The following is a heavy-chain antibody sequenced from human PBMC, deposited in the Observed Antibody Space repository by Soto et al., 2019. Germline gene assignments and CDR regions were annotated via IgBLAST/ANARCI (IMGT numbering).Heavy chain of an antibody. J-gene: IGHJ1*01. V-gene: IGHV4-59*01. CDR3: GRGGWYIDS. Sequence: PSETLSLTCSVLGGSINSFYWSWIRQPPGKGLEWVGYIHYTGSTNYNPSLKSRLTISVAPSKNQFSLKLSSVTAADTAVYYCGRGGWYIDSWGPAILLTVSS. D-gene: IGHD6-19*01. CDR1: GGSINSFY. CDR2: IHYTGST.